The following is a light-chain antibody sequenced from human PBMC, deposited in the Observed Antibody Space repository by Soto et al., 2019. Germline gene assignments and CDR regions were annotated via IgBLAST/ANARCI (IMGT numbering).Light chain of an antibody. CDR1: QTVNSIY. Sequence: EIVLTQSPGTLSLYRGERATLSCRASQTVNSIYFAWYQRKPGQAPRLLIYGASNRATGIPDRFSGSGSGTDFPLTISRLEAEDFGGYYCQQYDTSPRTFGQGTKVEIK. V-gene: IGKV3-20*01. CDR2: GAS. J-gene: IGKJ1*01. CDR3: QQYDTSPRT.